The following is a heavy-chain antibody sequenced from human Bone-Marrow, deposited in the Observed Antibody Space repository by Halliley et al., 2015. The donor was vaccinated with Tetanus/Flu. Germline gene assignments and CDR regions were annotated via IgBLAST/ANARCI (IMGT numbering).Heavy chain of an antibody. Sequence: QLVQSGAEVKKPGESVKISCQATGYRFSNYWIAWVRQMPGKGLEWMGIIYPGDSDTTYSPSFRGQFSISADMSITTAYLQLNSLGARDTAIYYCARATGGNRGGYVYWGQGTLVTVSS. J-gene: IGHJ4*02. D-gene: IGHD3-16*01. V-gene: IGHV5-51*01. CDR2: IYPGDSDT. CDR3: ARATGGNRGGYVY. CDR1: GYRFSNYW.